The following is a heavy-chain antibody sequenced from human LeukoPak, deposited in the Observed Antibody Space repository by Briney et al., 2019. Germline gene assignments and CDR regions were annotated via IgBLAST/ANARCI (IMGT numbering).Heavy chain of an antibody. V-gene: IGHV1-69*05. CDR2: IIPIFGTA. CDR3: ARDRVLLGYY. D-gene: IGHD3-10*01. CDR1: GGTFSSYA. J-gene: IGHJ4*02. Sequence: EASVKVSCKASGGTFSSYAISWVRQAPGQGLEWMGRIIPIFGTANYAQKFQGRVTITTDESTSTAYKELSSLRSEDTAVYYCARDRVLLGYYWGQGTLVTASS.